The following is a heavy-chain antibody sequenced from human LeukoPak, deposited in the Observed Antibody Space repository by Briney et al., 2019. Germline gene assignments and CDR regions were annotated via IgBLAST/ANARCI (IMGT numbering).Heavy chain of an antibody. CDR2: MNPNSGNT. J-gene: IGHJ4*02. Sequence: ASVKVSCKASGYTFTSYDINWVRQATGQGLEWMGWMNPNSGNTGYAQKFQGRVTMTRDTSTSTVYMELSSLRSEDTAVYYCARAVYSGYDSAFDYWGQGTLVTVSS. CDR3: ARAVYSGYDSAFDY. D-gene: IGHD5-12*01. CDR1: GYTFTSYD. V-gene: IGHV1-8*01.